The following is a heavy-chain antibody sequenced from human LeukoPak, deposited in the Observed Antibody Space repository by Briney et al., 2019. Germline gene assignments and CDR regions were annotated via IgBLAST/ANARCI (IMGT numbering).Heavy chain of an antibody. CDR3: AGSGYSGYDLNY. CDR2: IYYSGST. D-gene: IGHD5-12*01. V-gene: IGHV4-59*12. Sequence: KPSETLSLTCTVSGGSISSYYWSWIRQPPGKGLEWIGYIYYSGSTNYNPSLKSRVTISVDTSKNQFSLKLSSVTAADTAVYYCAGSGYSGYDLNYWGQGTLVTVSS. J-gene: IGHJ4*02. CDR1: GGSISSYY.